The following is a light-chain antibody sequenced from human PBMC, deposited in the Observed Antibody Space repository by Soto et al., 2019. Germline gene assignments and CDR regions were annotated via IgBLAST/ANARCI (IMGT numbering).Light chain of an antibody. CDR3: QVWDSTSDHYV. V-gene: IGLV3-21*02. J-gene: IGLJ1*01. CDR1: NIGSRS. Sequence: SYELTQPPSVSVAPGQTASMSCGGNNIGSRSVHWYQQKPGQAPVLVVSDDRDRPSGIPERFAGSNSGNTATLTISRAEAGDEADYYCQVWDSTSDHYVFGTGTKVTVL. CDR2: DDR.